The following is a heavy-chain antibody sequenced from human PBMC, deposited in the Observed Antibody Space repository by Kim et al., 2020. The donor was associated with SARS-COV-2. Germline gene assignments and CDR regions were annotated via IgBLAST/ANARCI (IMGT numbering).Heavy chain of an antibody. CDR1: GFTFTSSA. D-gene: IGHD1-26*01. CDR2: IVVGSGNT. J-gene: IGHJ6*02. V-gene: IGHV1-58*01. CDR3: AAGVEWEFYYGMDV. Sequence: SVKVSCKASGFTFTSSAVQWVRQARGQRLEWIGWIVVGSGNTNYAQKFQERVTITRDMSTSTAYMELSSLRSEDTAVYYCAAGVEWEFYYGMDVWGQGTTVTVSS.